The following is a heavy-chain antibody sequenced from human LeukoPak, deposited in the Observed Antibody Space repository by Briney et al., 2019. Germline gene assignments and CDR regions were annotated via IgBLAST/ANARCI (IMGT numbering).Heavy chain of an antibody. D-gene: IGHD3-9*01. CDR1: GFTFSSYA. V-gene: IGHV3-23*01. CDR2: ISGSGGST. J-gene: IGHJ4*02. Sequence: GGSLRLSCAASGFTFSSYAMSWVRQAPGKGLEWVSAISGSGGSTYYADSVKGRFTISRDNAKNSLYLQMNSLRAEDTALYYCAKAYYYDILTGLLDYWGQGTLVTVSS. CDR3: AKAYYYDILTGLLDY.